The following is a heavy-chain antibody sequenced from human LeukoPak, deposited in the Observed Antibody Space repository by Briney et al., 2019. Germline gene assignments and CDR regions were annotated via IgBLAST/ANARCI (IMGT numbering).Heavy chain of an antibody. D-gene: IGHD2/OR15-2a*01. CDR2: ISSSSSYI. J-gene: IGHJ4*02. CDR3: ARGSTTGWPDFLDY. CDR1: GFTFSSYS. Sequence: KPGGSLRLSCAASGFTFSSYSMNWVRQAPGKGLEWVSSISSSSSYIYYADSVKGRFTISRDNARNTLYLQMNSLRVEDTAVYYCARGSTTGWPDFLDYWGQGSLVTVSS. V-gene: IGHV3-21*01.